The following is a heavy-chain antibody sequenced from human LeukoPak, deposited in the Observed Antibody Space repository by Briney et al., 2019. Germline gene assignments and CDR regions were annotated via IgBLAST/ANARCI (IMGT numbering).Heavy chain of an antibody. CDR3: AREPPPGYSSGWYDAFDI. CDR2: IYTSGST. CDR1: GGSISSGSYY. J-gene: IGHJ3*02. V-gene: IGHV4-61*02. D-gene: IGHD6-19*01. Sequence: SETLSLTCTVSGGSISSGSYYWAWIRQPAGKGLEWIVRIYTSGSTNYNPSLKSRVTISVDTSKNQFALKLSSVTAADTAVYYCAREPPPGYSSGWYDAFDIWGQGTMVTVSS.